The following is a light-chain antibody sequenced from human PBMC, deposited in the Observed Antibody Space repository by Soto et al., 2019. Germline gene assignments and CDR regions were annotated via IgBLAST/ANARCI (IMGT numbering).Light chain of an antibody. CDR1: SSDVGGYDY. V-gene: IGLV2-14*01. J-gene: IGLJ1*01. CDR2: EVS. Sequence: QSALTQPASVSGSPGQSITISCTGTSSDVGGYDYVSWYQQQSGKAPKLIIYEVSSRPSGVSNRSSGSKSGNTASLTISGLQADDEADYYCDSFTSSRAYVFGVGTKVTVL. CDR3: DSFTSSRAYV.